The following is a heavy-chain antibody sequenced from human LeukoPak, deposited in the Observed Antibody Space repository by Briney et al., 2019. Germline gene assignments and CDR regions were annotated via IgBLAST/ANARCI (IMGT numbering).Heavy chain of an antibody. CDR3: AKHAVRSGRSRLDY. Sequence: GGSLRLSCAASGFTVSSNYMSWVRQAPGKGLEWVSAIYSGGSTYYADSVKGRFTISRDNSKNTLYLQMNSLRAEDTAVYYCAKHAVRSGRSRLDYWGQGTLVTVSS. V-gene: IGHV3-53*01. D-gene: IGHD1-26*01. J-gene: IGHJ4*02. CDR1: GFTVSSNY. CDR2: IYSGGST.